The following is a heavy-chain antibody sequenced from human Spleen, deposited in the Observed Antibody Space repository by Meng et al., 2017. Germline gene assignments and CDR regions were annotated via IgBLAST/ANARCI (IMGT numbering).Heavy chain of an antibody. CDR2: ISYDGSNK. CDR1: GFTFSSYA. CDR3: ARDMVRLGIVVVPAAATRGYYYGMDV. V-gene: IGHV3-30*01. D-gene: IGHD2-2*03. Sequence: GGSLRLSCAASGFTFSSYAMHWVRQAPGKGLEWVAVISYDGSNKYYADSVKGRFTISRDNSKNTLYLQMNSLRAEDTAVYYCARDMVRLGIVVVPAAATRGYYYGMDVRGQGTTVTVSS. J-gene: IGHJ6*02.